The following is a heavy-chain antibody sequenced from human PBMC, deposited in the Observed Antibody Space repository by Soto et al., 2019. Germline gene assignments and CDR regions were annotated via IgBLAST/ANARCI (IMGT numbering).Heavy chain of an antibody. V-gene: IGHV1-2*04. CDR3: ARTWYYDSSGYYGGSGFDY. CDR1: GYPFTGYY. J-gene: IGHJ4*02. D-gene: IGHD3-22*01. CDR2: INPNSGGT. Sequence: ASVKVSCKASGYPFTGYYMHWVRQAPGQGLEWMGWINPNSGGTNYAQKFQGWVTMTRDTSISTAYMELSRLRSDDTAVYYCARTWYYDSSGYYGGSGFDYWGQGTLVTVSS.